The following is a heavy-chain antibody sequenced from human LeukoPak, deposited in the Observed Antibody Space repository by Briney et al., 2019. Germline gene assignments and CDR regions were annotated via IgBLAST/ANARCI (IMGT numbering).Heavy chain of an antibody. Sequence: GGSLRLSCAASGFTFSSYEMNWVRQAPGKGLEWVSYISSSGSTIYYADSVKGRFTISRDNAKNSLYLQMNSLRAEDTAVYYCAVNRDGYNLGGLDYWGQGTLVTVSS. CDR1: GFTFSSYE. CDR2: ISSSGSTI. CDR3: AVNRDGYNLGGLDY. D-gene: IGHD5-24*01. V-gene: IGHV3-48*03. J-gene: IGHJ4*02.